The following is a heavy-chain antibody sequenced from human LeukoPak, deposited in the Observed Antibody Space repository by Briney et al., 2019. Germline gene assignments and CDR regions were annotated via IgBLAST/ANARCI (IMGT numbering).Heavy chain of an antibody. D-gene: IGHD4-17*01. V-gene: IGHV4-4*07. CDR3: ARDLGTTGEVKFDP. Sequence: SETLSLTCTVSGGSISSYYWSWIRQPAGKGLEWIGRIYRSGSTDYNPSLKSRVTMSVDTSKNKFSLKLSSVTAADTAVYYCARDLGTTGEVKFDPWGQGTLVTVSS. CDR1: GGSISSYY. J-gene: IGHJ5*02. CDR2: IYRSGST.